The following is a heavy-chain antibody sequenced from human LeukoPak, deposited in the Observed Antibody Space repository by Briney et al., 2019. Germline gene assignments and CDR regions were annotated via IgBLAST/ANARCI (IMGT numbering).Heavy chain of an antibody. V-gene: IGHV3-21*01. D-gene: IGHD4-17*01. CDR3: ATTPLDYGDYVFDY. J-gene: IGHJ4*02. Sequence: GGSLRLSCAASGFTFSSYIMNWVRQAPGKGLEWVSSISSSSSYIYYADSVKGRFTISRDNAKNSLYLQMNSLRAEDTAVYYCATTPLDYGDYVFDYWGQGTLVTVSS. CDR2: ISSSSSYI. CDR1: GFTFSSYI.